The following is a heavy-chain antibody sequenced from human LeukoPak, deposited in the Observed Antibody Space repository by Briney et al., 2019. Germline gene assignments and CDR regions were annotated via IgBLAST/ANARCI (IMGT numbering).Heavy chain of an antibody. J-gene: IGHJ4*02. CDR3: ARDNGYCSGGRCYPNFGY. CDR2: IKQDGSEN. D-gene: IGHD2-15*01. Sequence: GGSLRLSCAASGFTFSDYYMSWIRQAPGKGLEWVANIKQDGSENYYVDSVKGRFTISRDNAKNSLYLQMNSLRAEDTAVYYCARDNGYCSGGRCYPNFGYWGQGTLVTVSS. V-gene: IGHV3-7*05. CDR1: GFTFSDYY.